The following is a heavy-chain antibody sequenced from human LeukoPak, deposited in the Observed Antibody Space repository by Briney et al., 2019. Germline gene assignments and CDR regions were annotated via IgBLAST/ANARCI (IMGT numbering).Heavy chain of an antibody. CDR3: AREGRLGSGWYGISDY. J-gene: IGHJ4*02. Sequence: ASVKVSCKASGYTFTSYGISWVRQAPGQGLEWMGWISAYNGNTNYAQKLQGRVTMTTDTSTSTAYMELRSLRSDDTAVYYCAREGRLGSGWYGISDYWGQGTLVTVSS. V-gene: IGHV1-18*01. D-gene: IGHD6-19*01. CDR1: GYTFTSYG. CDR2: ISAYNGNT.